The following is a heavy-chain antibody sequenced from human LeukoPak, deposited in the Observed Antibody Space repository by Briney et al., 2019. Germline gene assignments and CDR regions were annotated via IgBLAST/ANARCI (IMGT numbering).Heavy chain of an antibody. D-gene: IGHD3-22*01. V-gene: IGHV3-23*01. CDR2: ISGSGGST. CDR1: GFTFYNYA. CDR3: AKASDSSGYYLNYFDN. J-gene: IGHJ4*02. Sequence: PGGSLRLSCAASGFTFYNYAMSWVRQAPGKGLEWVSVISGSGGSTYYADSVKGRFTISRDNSKKTGYLQMNSLRAEDTAVYYCAKASDSSGYYLNYFDNWGQGTLVTVAS.